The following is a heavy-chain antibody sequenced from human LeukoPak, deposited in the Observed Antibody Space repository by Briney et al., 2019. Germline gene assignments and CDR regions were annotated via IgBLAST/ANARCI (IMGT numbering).Heavy chain of an antibody. D-gene: IGHD3-22*01. CDR1: GGSFSGYY. CDR2: INHSGNT. CDR3: ARDHNYDSSGYFLYY. V-gene: IGHV4-34*01. J-gene: IGHJ4*02. Sequence: PSETLSLTCAVYGGSFSGYYWNWIRQPPGKGLEWIGEINHSGNTNYNPSLKNRVTMSVDTSKNQFSLRLSSVTAADTAVYYCARDHNYDSSGYFLYYWGQGTLVTVSS.